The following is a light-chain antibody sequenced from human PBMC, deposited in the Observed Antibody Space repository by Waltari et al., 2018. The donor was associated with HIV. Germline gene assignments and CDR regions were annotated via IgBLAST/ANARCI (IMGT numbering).Light chain of an antibody. Sequence: QTVVTQEPSFSVSPGGTVTLTCGLSSGSVSTSYYPSWYQQTPGQAPRTRISSTNTRSSGGPDRFSGSILGNKAALTITGAQADDESDYYCVLFMGNGIWVFGGGTKLTVL. CDR2: STN. CDR3: VLFMGNGIWV. CDR1: SGSVSTSYY. V-gene: IGLV8-61*01. J-gene: IGLJ3*02.